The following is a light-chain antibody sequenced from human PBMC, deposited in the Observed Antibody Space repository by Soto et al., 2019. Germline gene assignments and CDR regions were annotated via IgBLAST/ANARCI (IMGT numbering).Light chain of an antibody. CDR1: QDVSSGY. V-gene: IGKV3-20*01. J-gene: IGKJ4*01. CDR3: QQYGLSRI. Sequence: ENVLTQSPGTLSLSPGERDTLSCRASQDVSSGYLAWYQHKPGQAPRLLIYGASTRATGIPDRFSVSGSGTDFTLTISRLEPEDFAVYYCQQYGLSRIFGGGTKAEIK. CDR2: GAS.